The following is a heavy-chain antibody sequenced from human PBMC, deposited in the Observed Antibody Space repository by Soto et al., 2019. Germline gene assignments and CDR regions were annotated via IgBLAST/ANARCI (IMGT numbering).Heavy chain of an antibody. J-gene: IGHJ4*02. CDR2: ISGSGGGT. CDR3: ARGPHYSNLDY. D-gene: IGHD4-4*01. CDR1: GFTFSSYA. Sequence: GGSLRLSCAASGFTFSSYAMSGVRQAPGKGLEWVSAISGSGGGTYYADSVKGRFTISRDNSKNTLYLQMKSLRAEDTAVYYCARGPHYSNLDYWGQGTLVTVSS. V-gene: IGHV3-23*01.